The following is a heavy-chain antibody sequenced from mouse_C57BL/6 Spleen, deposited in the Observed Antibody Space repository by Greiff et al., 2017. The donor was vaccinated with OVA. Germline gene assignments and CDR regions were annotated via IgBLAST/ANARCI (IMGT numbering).Heavy chain of an antibody. CDR3: APLYYDYDGSFAY. Sequence: EVKLVESGAELVKPGASVKLSCTASGFNIKDYYMHWVKQRTEQGLEWIGRIDPEDGETKYAPKFQGKATITADTSSNTAYLQLSSLTSEDTAVYYCAPLYYDYDGSFAYWGQGTLVTVSA. V-gene: IGHV14-2*01. CDR1: GFNIKDYY. D-gene: IGHD2-4*01. J-gene: IGHJ3*01. CDR2: IDPEDGET.